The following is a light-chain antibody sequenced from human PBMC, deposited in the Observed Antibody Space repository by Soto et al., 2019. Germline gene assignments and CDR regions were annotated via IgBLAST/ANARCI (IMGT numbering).Light chain of an antibody. CDR1: QSVSGSY. Sequence: PWERATISCRASQSVSGSYLAWYQQKPGQSPRLLIYGASSRATGIPDRFSGRGSGTDFTLTINRLEPEDFAVYYCQQYGGSTETCGQGTKGDIK. J-gene: IGKJ1*01. CDR2: GAS. V-gene: IGKV3-20*01. CDR3: QQYGGSTET.